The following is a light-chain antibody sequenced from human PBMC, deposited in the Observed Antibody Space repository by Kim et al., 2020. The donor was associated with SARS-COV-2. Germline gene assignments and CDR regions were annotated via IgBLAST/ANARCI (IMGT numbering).Light chain of an antibody. CDR2: GAS. J-gene: IGKJ1*01. CDR1: QSVSSN. Sequence: EIVMTQSPATLSVSPGERATLSCRASQSVSSNLAWYQQKPGQAPRLLIYGASTGATGIPARFSGSGSGTEFTLTISSLQSEDFAVYYCQQYNNWPLWTFGQGTKVDIK. CDR3: QQYNNWPLWT. V-gene: IGKV3-15*01.